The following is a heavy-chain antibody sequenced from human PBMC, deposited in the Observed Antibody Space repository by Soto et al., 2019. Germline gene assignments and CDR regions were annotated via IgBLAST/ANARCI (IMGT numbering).Heavy chain of an antibody. D-gene: IGHD4-4*01. V-gene: IGHV1-18*01. CDR2: ISAYSGNT. J-gene: IGHJ4*02. CDR3: ARDLTVTGLVDY. Sequence: ASVKVSCKASGYTFTSYGISWVRQAPGQGLEWMGWISAYSGNTNYAQKHQGRVTMTTDTSTSTAYKELRSLRSEDTAVYYCARDLTVTGLVDYWGQGTLVTVSS. CDR1: GYTFTSYG.